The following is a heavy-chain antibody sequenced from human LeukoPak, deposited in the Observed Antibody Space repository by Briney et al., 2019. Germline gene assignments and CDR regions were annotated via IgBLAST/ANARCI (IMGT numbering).Heavy chain of an antibody. CDR3: AREVGAFTHFDY. D-gene: IGHD1-26*01. CDR1: GGSISSYY. V-gene: IGHV4-59*01. J-gene: IGHJ4*02. CDR2: IYYSGST. Sequence: SETLSLTCTVSGGSISSYYWSWIRQPPGKGLEWIGYIYYSGSTNYNPSLKSRVTISADTSKNQFSLKLSSVTAADTAVYYCAREVGAFTHFDYWGQGTLVTVSS.